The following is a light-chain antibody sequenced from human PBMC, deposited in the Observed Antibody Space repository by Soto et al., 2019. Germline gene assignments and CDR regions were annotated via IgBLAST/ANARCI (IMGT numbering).Light chain of an antibody. CDR2: DVS. CDR1: TSDIGASNF. V-gene: IGLV2-11*01. J-gene: IGLJ1*01. CDR3: CSYAGSYTYV. Sequence: QSALTQPPSVSGSPGQSITVSCTGTTSDIGASNFVPWYQHLPGRAPKVIMYDVSKRPSGVPDRFSGSKSGKTASLTISGLQAEDEAEYYCCSYAGSYTYVFGTGTKVTVL.